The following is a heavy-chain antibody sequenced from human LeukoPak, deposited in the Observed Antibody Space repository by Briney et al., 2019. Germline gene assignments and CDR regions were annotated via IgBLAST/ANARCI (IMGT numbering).Heavy chain of an antibody. CDR3: ASSHYDILTGYYTLGY. J-gene: IGHJ4*02. V-gene: IGHV4-30-2*01. CDR1: GGSIISGGYS. CDR2: IYHSGST. D-gene: IGHD3-9*01. Sequence: SETLSLTCAVSGGSIISGGYSWSWIRQPPGKGLEWIGYIYHSGSTYYNPSLKSRVTISVDRSKNQFSLKLSSVTAADTAVYYCASSHYDILTGYYTLGYWGQGTLVTVSS.